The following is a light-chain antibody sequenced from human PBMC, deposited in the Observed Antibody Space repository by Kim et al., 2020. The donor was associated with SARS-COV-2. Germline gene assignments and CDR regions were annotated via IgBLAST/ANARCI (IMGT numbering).Light chain of an antibody. CDR2: EDN. CDR3: QSYDSSPWV. V-gene: IGLV6-57*03. J-gene: IGLJ3*02. Sequence: GKTVTISCTRSSGSIASNYEQWYQQRPGSAPTTVIYEDNQRPSGVPDRFSGSIDSSSNSASLTISGLKTEDEADYYCQSYDSSPWVFGGGTQLTVL. CDR1: SGSIASNY.